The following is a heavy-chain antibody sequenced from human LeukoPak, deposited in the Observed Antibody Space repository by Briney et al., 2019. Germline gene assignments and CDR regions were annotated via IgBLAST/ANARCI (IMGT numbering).Heavy chain of an antibody. CDR1: GFTFSSNW. Sequence: AGGSLRLSCAASGFTFSSNWMHWVRQAPGKGLVWISRINGDGRIIEHAESVKGRFTISRNNADNTLHLQMNSLRAEDTAVYHCVREVGAPGSFQHWGQGAPVTVPS. V-gene: IGHV3-74*03. D-gene: IGHD1-26*01. J-gene: IGHJ1*01. CDR3: VREVGAPGSFQH. CDR2: INGDGRII.